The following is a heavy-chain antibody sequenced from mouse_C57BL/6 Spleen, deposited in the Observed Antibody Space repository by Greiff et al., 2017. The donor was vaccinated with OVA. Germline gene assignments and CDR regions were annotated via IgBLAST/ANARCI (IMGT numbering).Heavy chain of an antibody. V-gene: IGHV1-15*01. CDR1: GYTFTDYE. D-gene: IGHD2-13*01. CDR3: TRGVRIYYAMDY. CDR2: IDPETGGT. J-gene: IGHJ4*01. Sequence: SGAELVRPGASVTLSCKASGYTFTDYEMHWVKQTPVHGLEWIGAIDPETGGTAYNQKFKGKAILTADKSSSTAYMELRSLTSEDSAVYYCTRGVRIYYAMDYWGQGTSVTVSS.